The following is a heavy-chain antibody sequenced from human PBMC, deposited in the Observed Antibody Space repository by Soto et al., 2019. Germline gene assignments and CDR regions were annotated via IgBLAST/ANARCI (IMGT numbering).Heavy chain of an antibody. D-gene: IGHD1-26*01. V-gene: IGHV1-18*01. Sequence: GASVKVSCKASGYTFTSYVISWVRQAPGQGLEWMGWISAYNGNTNYAQKLQGRVTMTTDTSTSTAYMELRSLRSDDTAVYYCARVGSGSYKAVYYYGMDVWGQGTTVTVSS. CDR3: ARVGSGSYKAVYYYGMDV. J-gene: IGHJ6*02. CDR2: ISAYNGNT. CDR1: GYTFTSYV.